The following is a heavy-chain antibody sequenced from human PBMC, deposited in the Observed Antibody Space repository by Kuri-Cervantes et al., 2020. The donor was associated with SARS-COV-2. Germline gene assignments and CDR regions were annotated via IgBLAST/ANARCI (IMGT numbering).Heavy chain of an antibody. CDR2: ISWNSGSI. Sequence: SLKISCAASGFTFDDYAMHWVRQAPGKGLEWVSGISWNSGSIGDADSVKGRFTISRDNAKNSLYLQMNSLRAEDTAVYYCARVGSQWELRGNYYYGMDVWGQGTTVTVSS. CDR1: GFTFDDYA. J-gene: IGHJ6*02. CDR3: ARVGSQWELRGNYYYGMDV. D-gene: IGHD1-26*01. V-gene: IGHV3-9*01.